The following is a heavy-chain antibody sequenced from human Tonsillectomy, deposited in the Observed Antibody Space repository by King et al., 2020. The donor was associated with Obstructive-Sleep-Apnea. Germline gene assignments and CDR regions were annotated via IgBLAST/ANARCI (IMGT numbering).Heavy chain of an antibody. V-gene: IGHV3-9*01. CDR1: GFTFDDYA. CDR3: AKDPVRGLRGEYFHH. CDR2: ISWNSGSI. D-gene: IGHD3-10*01. Sequence: GQLVQSGGGLVQPGRSLRLSCAASGFTFDDYAMHWVRQAPGKGLEWVSGISWNSGSIGYADSVKGRFTISRDNAKNSLYLQMNSLRAEDTALYYCAKDPVRGLRGEYFHHWGQGTLVTVSS. J-gene: IGHJ1*01.